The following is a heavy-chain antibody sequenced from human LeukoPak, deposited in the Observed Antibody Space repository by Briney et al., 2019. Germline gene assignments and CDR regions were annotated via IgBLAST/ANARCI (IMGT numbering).Heavy chain of an antibody. V-gene: IGHV4-30-4*01. Sequence: PSETLSLTCTVSGGSISSGDYYWSWIRQPPGKGLEWIGYIYYSGSTYYNLSLKSRVTISVDTSKNQFSLKLSSVTAADTAVYYCARGYDTDAFDIWGQGTMVTVSS. CDR1: GGSISSGDYY. J-gene: IGHJ3*02. D-gene: IGHD3-22*01. CDR3: ARGYDTDAFDI. CDR2: IYYSGST.